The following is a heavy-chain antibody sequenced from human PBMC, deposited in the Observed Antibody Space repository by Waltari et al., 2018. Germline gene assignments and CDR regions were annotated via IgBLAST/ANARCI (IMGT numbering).Heavy chain of an antibody. CDR3: ADGGYDSKDGMDV. V-gene: IGHV3-7*01. J-gene: IGHJ6*02. CDR1: GFNFSSYA. CDR2: IKQDGSEK. D-gene: IGHD3-22*01. Sequence: EVQLLESGGGLVQPGGSLRLSCAASGFNFSSYAMSWVRQAPGKGLEWVANIKQDGSEKYYVDSVKGRFTISRDNAKNSLYLQMNSLRAEDTAVYYCADGGYDSKDGMDVWGQGTTVTVSS.